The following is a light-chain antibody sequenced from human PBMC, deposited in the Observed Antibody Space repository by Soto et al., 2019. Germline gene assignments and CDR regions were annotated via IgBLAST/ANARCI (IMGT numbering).Light chain of an antibody. V-gene: IGKV3D-20*01. CDR2: HTS. CDR3: QQYHCLPRR. CDR1: QSVSSY. Sequence: THALATLSLAALDPATLSYGASQSVSSYLAWYQQRPGQAPRLLIYHTSYRATGIPDRFSGSGSGTDFTLTISRLEPEDFAVYYCQQYHCLPRRFGQVTKVDIK. J-gene: IGKJ1*01.